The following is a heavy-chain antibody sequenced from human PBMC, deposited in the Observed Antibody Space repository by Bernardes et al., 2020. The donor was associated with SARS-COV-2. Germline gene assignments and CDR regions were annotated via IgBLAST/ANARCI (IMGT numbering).Heavy chain of an antibody. CDR3: ATGPVRGVVNWFDP. CDR2: FDPEDGET. Sequence: VKVSCKVSGYTLTELSMHWVRQAPGKGLEWMGGFDPEDGETIYAQKFQGRVTMTEDTSTDTAYMELSSLRSEDTAVYYCATGPVRGVVNWFDPWGQGTLVTVSS. CDR1: GYTLTELS. V-gene: IGHV1-24*01. D-gene: IGHD2-21*01. J-gene: IGHJ5*02.